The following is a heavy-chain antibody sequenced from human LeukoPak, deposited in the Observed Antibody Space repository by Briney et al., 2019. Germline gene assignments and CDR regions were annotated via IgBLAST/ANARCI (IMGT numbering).Heavy chain of an antibody. CDR2: ISYDGSNK. J-gene: IGHJ5*02. CDR1: RFTFSSYG. D-gene: IGHD3-3*01. Sequence: GGSLRLSCAASRFTFSSYGMHWVRQAPGKGLEWVAVISYDGSNKYYADSVKGRFTISRDNSKNTLYLQMNSLRAEDTAVYYCARENYDFWSGYYTGWFDPWGQGTLVTVSS. CDR3: ARENYDFWSGYYTGWFDP. V-gene: IGHV3-30*03.